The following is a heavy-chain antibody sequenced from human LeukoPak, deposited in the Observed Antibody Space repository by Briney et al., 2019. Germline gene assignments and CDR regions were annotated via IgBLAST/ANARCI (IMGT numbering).Heavy chain of an antibody. CDR3: AGRSGNFDY. V-gene: IGHV3-7*01. CDR2: IKQDGSKK. D-gene: IGHD3-10*01. Sequence: GGSLRLSCAASGFIFSNYWMSWVRQFPGKRLEWVANIKQDGSKKNYVDSVRGRFTISRDNAKNSLYLQMDSLRVEDSAVYYCAGRSGNFDYWGQGALVTVSS. J-gene: IGHJ4*02. CDR1: GFIFSNYW.